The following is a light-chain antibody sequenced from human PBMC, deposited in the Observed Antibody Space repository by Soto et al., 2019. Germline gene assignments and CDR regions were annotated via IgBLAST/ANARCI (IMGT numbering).Light chain of an antibody. V-gene: IGLV1-44*01. CDR2: SNN. Sequence: QSVLTQPPSASGTPGQRVTISCSGSSSNIGSNTVNWYQQLPGTAPKLLIYSNNQPPSGVPDRFSGSKSGTSASLAISGLQSEDEADYYCAAWDDSLNGQVVFGGGTQLTVL. J-gene: IGLJ2*01. CDR3: AAWDDSLNGQVV. CDR1: SSNIGSNT.